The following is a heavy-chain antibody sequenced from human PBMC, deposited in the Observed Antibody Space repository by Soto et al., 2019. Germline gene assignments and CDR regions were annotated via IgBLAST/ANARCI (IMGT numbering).Heavy chain of an antibody. CDR1: GGSFSGYY. Sequence: PSETLSLTCAVYGGSFSGYYWNWIRQSPGKGLEWIGEINHSGSTNYNPSLESRVTMSVDTSKNQFSLSLNSVTAADTAVYYCARGTECSGGPSFQGYWGQGMWVTVS. CDR2: INHSGST. V-gene: IGHV4-34*01. D-gene: IGHD2-15*01. CDR3: ARGTECSGGPSFQGY. J-gene: IGHJ4*02.